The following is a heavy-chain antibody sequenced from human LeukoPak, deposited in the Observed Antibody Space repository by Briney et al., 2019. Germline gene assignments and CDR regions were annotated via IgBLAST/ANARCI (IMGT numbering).Heavy chain of an antibody. CDR1: GFTFSSYV. V-gene: IGHV3-23*01. D-gene: IGHD3-10*01. CDR3: AKKMVLWFGEQFDY. CDR2: ISGSGGST. J-gene: IGHJ4*02. Sequence: PGGSLRLSCAASGFTFSSYVMGWVRHAPRKGLECVSAISGSGGSTYYADSVKRLFTISRDNSKNTLYLQMNSLRAEDTAVYYCAKKMVLWFGEQFDYWGQGTLVTVSS.